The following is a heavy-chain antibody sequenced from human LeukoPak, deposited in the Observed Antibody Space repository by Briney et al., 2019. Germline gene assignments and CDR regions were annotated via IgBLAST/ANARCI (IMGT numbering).Heavy chain of an antibody. CDR1: VFTFGRHT. CDR3: TKDMEWGMDV. D-gene: IGHD3-3*01. V-gene: IGHV3-43*01. J-gene: IGHJ6*02. Sequence: GGSLRLSCAASVFTFGRHTMHWVRQPPGKGPEWVSLIGWDGTNIDYADSVKGRFTISRDNSKNFVYLQMHSLRTEDTALYYCTKDMEWGMDVWGQGTTVIVSS. CDR2: IGWDGTNI.